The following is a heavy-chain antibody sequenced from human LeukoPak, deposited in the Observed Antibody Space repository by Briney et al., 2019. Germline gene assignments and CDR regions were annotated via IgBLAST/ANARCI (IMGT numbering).Heavy chain of an antibody. V-gene: IGHV3-74*01. CDR3: ARDYGDYGDYHAFDI. CDR2: INGDGSGT. CDR1: GFTFSSHW. D-gene: IGHD4-17*01. Sequence: HPGGSLRLSCAASGFTFSSHWMHWVRQAPGKGLVWVSHINGDGSGTSYADSVKGRFTISRDNAKNTLYLQMNRLRVEDTAVYYCARDYGDYGDYHAFDIWGQGTMVAVSS. J-gene: IGHJ3*02.